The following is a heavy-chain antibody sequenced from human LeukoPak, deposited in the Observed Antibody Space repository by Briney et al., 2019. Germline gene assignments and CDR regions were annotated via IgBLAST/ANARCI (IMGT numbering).Heavy chain of an antibody. CDR3: AMVRGYYYHGLDV. J-gene: IGHJ6*02. Sequence: GGSLRLSCAASGFTFSSYWMHWVRQALGKGLVWVSRINSDGSSTSYADSVKGRFTISRDNAMNTLYLQMNSVRAEDTAVYYCAMVRGYYYHGLDVWGQGTTVTVSS. V-gene: IGHV3-74*01. D-gene: IGHD3-10*01. CDR1: GFTFSSYW. CDR2: INSDGSST.